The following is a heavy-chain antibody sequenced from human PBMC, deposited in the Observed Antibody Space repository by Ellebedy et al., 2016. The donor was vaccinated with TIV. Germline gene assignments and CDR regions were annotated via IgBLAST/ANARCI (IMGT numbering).Heavy chain of an antibody. J-gene: IGHJ5*02. V-gene: IGHV4-34*01. D-gene: IGHD6-13*01. CDR3: ARGSIAGRRGNWLNP. CDR1: GWSFSGYY. CDR2: INHSGST. Sequence: GSLRLSXAVYGWSFSGYYWSWIRQPPGKGLEWIGEINHSGSTNYNPSLKSRVTISVDTSKNQFSLKLSSVTAADTAVYYCARGSIAGRRGNWLNPWGQGTLVTVSS.